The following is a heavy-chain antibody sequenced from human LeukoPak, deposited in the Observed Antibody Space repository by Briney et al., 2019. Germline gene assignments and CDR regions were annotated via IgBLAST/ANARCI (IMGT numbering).Heavy chain of an antibody. D-gene: IGHD6-6*01. CDR3: ARDREYSSSSRPNYYYYYYMDV. CDR2: ISAYNGNT. V-gene: IGHV1-18*01. Sequence: GASVKVSCKASGYTFTSYGISWVRQAPGQGLEWMGWISAYNGNTTYAQKLQGRVTMTTDTSTSTAYMELRSLRSDDTAVYHCARDREYSSSSRPNYYYYYYMDVWGKGTTVTVSS. CDR1: GYTFTSYG. J-gene: IGHJ6*03.